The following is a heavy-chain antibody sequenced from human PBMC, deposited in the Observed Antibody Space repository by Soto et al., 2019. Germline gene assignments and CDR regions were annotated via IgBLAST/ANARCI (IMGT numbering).Heavy chain of an antibody. CDR3: ARELAYSAGSF. Sequence: QVHLVESGGGVVQPGRSLRLSCAASGFTVRNYGMYWVRQAAGKGLEWVALIWHEGTKENYADSVKGRFTISKDNSKNKRYVQMNELRGEDTAVYYCARELAYSAGSFGGQGTLVTVSA. CDR2: IWHEGTKE. V-gene: IGHV3-33*01. J-gene: IGHJ4*02. D-gene: IGHD3-10*01. CDR1: GFTVRNYG.